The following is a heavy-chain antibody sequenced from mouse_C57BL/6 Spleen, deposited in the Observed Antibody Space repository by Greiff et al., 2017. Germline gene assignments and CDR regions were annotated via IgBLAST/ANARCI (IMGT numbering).Heavy chain of an antibody. J-gene: IGHJ2*01. CDR3: ARTTVVAPSDY. CDR2: IYPGSGST. Sequence: VKLQQSGAELVKPGASVKMSCKASGYTFTSYWITWVKQRPGQGLEWIGDIYPGSGSTNYNEKFKSKATLTVDTSSSTAYMQLSSLTSEDAAVYYCARTTVVAPSDYWGQGTTLTVSS. CDR1: GYTFTSYW. D-gene: IGHD1-1*01. V-gene: IGHV1-55*01.